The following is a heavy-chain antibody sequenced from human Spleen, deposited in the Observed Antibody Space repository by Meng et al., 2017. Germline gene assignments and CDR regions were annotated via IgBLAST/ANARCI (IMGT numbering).Heavy chain of an antibody. Sequence: SETLSLTCTVSGGSINSYYWTWIRQPAGKGLEWIGRISASGSTNYNPSLKSRITMSIDTSKTQFSLKLSSLTAADTAIYFCAKIPAVLLYYGERNLYGLDVWGQGTTVTVSS. CDR1: GGSINSYY. V-gene: IGHV4-4*07. D-gene: IGHD3-3*01. CDR2: ISASGST. CDR3: AKIPAVLLYYGERNLYGLDV. J-gene: IGHJ6*02.